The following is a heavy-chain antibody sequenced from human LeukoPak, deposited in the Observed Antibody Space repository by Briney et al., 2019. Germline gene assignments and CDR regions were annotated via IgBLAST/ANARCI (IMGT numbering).Heavy chain of an antibody. CDR1: GYTFTSYG. Sequence: ASVKVSCKASGYTFTSYGISWVRRATGQGLEWMGWMNPNSGNTGYAQKFQGRVTMTRNTSISTAYMELSSLRSGDTAVYYCARLDSSSSGRGFDYWGQGTLVTVSS. CDR2: MNPNSGNT. D-gene: IGHD6-6*01. J-gene: IGHJ4*02. V-gene: IGHV1-8*02. CDR3: ARLDSSSSGRGFDY.